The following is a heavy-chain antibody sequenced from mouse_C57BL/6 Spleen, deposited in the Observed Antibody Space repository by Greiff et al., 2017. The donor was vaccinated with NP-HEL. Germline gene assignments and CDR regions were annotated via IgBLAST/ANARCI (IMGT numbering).Heavy chain of an antibody. CDR1: GYAFTNYL. J-gene: IGHJ4*01. CDR3: ARERDYYGSSYGAMDY. CDR2: INPGSGGT. Sequence: QVQLQQSGAELVRPGTSVKVSCKASGYAFTNYLIEWVKQRPGQGLEWIGVINPGSGGTNYNEKFKGKATLTADKSSSTAYMQLSSLTSEDSAVYFCARERDYYGSSYGAMDYWGQGTSVTVSS. D-gene: IGHD1-1*01. V-gene: IGHV1-54*01.